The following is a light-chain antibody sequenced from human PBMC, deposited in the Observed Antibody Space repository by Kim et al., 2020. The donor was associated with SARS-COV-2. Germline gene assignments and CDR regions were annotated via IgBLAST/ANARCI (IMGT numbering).Light chain of an antibody. J-gene: IGLJ3*02. V-gene: IGLV3-27*01. CDR3: FSAADNNWV. CDR1: ILAKKY. Sequence: SYELTQPSSVSVSLGQTARITCSGNILAKKYARWFQQKPGQAPVLVIYKDYERPSGIPERFSGSSSGTTVTLTISGAQVEDEADYYCFSAADNNWV. CDR2: KDY.